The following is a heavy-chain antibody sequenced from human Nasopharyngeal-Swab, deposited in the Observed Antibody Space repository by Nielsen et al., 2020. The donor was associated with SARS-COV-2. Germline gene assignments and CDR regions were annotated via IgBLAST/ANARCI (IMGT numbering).Heavy chain of an antibody. CDR3: AASILWFGESPTGNWFDP. V-gene: IGHV6-1*01. D-gene: IGHD3-10*01. Sequence: TLSLTCAISGDSVSSNSAAWNWIRQSPSRGLEWLGRTYYRSKWYNDYAVSVKSRITINPDTSKNQFSLQLNSVTPEDTAVYYCAASILWFGESPTGNWFDPWGQGTLVTVSS. CDR2: TYYRSKWYN. CDR1: GDSVSSNSAA. J-gene: IGHJ5*02.